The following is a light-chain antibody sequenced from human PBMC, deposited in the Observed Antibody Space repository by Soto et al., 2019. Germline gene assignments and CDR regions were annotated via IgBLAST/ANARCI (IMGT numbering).Light chain of an antibody. V-gene: IGKV3-15*01. Sequence: EIVMTQSPATLSVSPGETATLSCRASQSVSYNLAWYQQKPGQGPRLLIYGAFTRATGIPARFSGSGSGTVFTLIIISLQSEDFAVYYCQQEKNWPPLTFGGGTKVEIK. CDR1: QSVSYN. J-gene: IGKJ4*01. CDR3: QQEKNWPPLT. CDR2: GAF.